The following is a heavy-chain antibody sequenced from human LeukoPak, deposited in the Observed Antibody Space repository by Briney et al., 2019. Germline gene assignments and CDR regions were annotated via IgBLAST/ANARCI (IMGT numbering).Heavy chain of an antibody. J-gene: IGHJ4*02. CDR2: IYYSGST. Sequence: SETLSLTCTVSGGSMSSSYYYWGWIRQSPGKGLEWIGSIYYSGSTYYNPSLKSRVTISVDTSKNQFSLKLSSVTAADTAVYYCARDFPSSEYWGQGTLVTVSS. D-gene: IGHD6-13*01. CDR3: ARDFPSSEY. V-gene: IGHV4-39*07. CDR1: GGSMSSSYYY.